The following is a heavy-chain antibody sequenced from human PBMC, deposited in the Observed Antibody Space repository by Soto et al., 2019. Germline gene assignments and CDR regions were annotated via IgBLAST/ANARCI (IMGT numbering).Heavy chain of an antibody. J-gene: IGHJ4*02. Sequence: SETLSLTCAVYGGSFSGYYWSWIRQPPGKGLEWIGEIHHNGSTNYNPSLQGRVTVSVDTSKSQFSLRLVSVTAADTAVYFCARHGSGTYYPIDYWGQGTLVTVSS. CDR1: GGSFSGYY. D-gene: IGHD3-10*01. V-gene: IGHV4-34*01. CDR3: ARHGSGTYYPIDY. CDR2: IHHNGST.